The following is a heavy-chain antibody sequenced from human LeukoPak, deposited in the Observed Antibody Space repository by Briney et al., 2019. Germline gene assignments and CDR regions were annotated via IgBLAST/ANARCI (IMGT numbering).Heavy chain of an antibody. V-gene: IGHV1-2*02. Sequence: ASMKLSCKASGYTFTGYYIHWVRQAPGQGLEWMGWMTPNSGDTHYAQQFQGRVTMTRDTSISAAYMELSRLRSDDTAVYYCARGRAAAAAFFDYWGQGTLVTVSS. D-gene: IGHD6-13*01. CDR2: MTPNSGDT. J-gene: IGHJ4*02. CDR3: ARGRAAAAAFFDY. CDR1: GYTFTGYY.